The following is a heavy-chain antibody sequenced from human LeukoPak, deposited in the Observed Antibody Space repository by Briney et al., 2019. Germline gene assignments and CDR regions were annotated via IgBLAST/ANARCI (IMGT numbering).Heavy chain of an antibody. CDR3: ALPAPHYYYGMDV. CDR1: GGSISSSSYY. CDR2: IYYSGST. V-gene: IGHV4-39*01. Sequence: SETLSLTCTVSGGSISSSSYYWGWIRQPPGKGLEWIGSIYYSGSTYYNPSLKSRVTISVDTSKNQFSLKLSSVTAADTAVYYCALPAPHYYYGMDVWGQGTTVTVSS. D-gene: IGHD2-2*01. J-gene: IGHJ6*02.